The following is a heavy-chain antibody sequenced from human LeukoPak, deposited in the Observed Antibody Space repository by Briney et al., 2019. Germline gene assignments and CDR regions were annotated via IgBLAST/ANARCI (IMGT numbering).Heavy chain of an antibody. V-gene: IGHV3-48*01. Sequence: GGSLRLSCAASGFTFSSYSMNWVRQAPGKGLEWVSYISSSSSTIYYADSVKGRFTISRDNAKNSLYLQMNSLRAEDTAVYYCAGWRTLDAFDIWGQGTMVTVSS. J-gene: IGHJ3*02. CDR1: GFTFSSYS. D-gene: IGHD1-1*01. CDR2: ISSSSSTI. CDR3: AGWRTLDAFDI.